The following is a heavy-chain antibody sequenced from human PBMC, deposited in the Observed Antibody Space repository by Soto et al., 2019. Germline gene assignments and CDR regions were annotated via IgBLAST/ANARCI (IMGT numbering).Heavy chain of an antibody. D-gene: IGHD1-26*01. V-gene: IGHV4-39*01. Sequence: QLQLQESGSGLVKPSATLCLTCTVSDDSASSSNYYWSWFRQPPGKGLEWIGMIYYSGSTYYNPSLKSRVTISVDTSKNQFSLKLSSVTAADTAVYYCARLRGSYSPWDYWGQGTLVTVSS. CDR3: ARLRGSYSPWDY. CDR1: DDSASSSNYY. CDR2: IYYSGST. J-gene: IGHJ4*02.